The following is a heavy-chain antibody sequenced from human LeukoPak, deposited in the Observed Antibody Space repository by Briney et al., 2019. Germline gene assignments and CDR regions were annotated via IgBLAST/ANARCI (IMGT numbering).Heavy chain of an antibody. CDR3: TTDMETDAFDI. D-gene: IGHD3-3*01. Sequence: SGGSLRLSCAASGFTFSNARMTWVRQAPGKGLEWVGRIKSKTDGGTTDYAAPVKGRFTISRDDSKNTLYLQMNSLETEDTAVYYCTTDMETDAFDIWGQGTMVTVS. J-gene: IGHJ3*02. V-gene: IGHV3-15*01. CDR1: GFTFSNAR. CDR2: IKSKTDGGTT.